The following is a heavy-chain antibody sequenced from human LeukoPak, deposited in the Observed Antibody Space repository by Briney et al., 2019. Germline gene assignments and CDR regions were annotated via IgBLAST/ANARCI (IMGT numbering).Heavy chain of an antibody. CDR1: GFTFSSYW. CDR2: IKQDGSEK. J-gene: IGHJ4*02. Sequence: GGSLRLSCAASGFTFSSYWMSWVRQAPGKGLEWVANIKQDGSEKNYVDSVKGRFTISRDNSKNTLYLQMNSLRAEDTAVYYCAKDRRPIAVAGTMVYWGQGTLVTVSS. CDR3: AKDRRPIAVAGTMVY. D-gene: IGHD6-19*01. V-gene: IGHV3-7*01.